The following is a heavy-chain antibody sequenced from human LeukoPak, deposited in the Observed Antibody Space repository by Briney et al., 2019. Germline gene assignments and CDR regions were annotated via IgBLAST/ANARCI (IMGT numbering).Heavy chain of an antibody. D-gene: IGHD3-22*01. J-gene: IGHJ5*02. V-gene: IGHV1-8*01. Sequence: ASVKVSCKASGYTFTSYDINWERQATGQGLEWMGWMNPNSGNTGYAQKFQGRVTMTMNTSISTAYMELSSLRSEDTAVYYCARGKYYYDSSGYYYWFDPWGQGTLVTVSS. CDR1: GYTFTSYD. CDR3: ARGKYYYDSSGYYYWFDP. CDR2: MNPNSGNT.